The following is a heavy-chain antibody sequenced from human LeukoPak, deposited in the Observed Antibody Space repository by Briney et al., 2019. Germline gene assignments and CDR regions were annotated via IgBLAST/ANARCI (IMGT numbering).Heavy chain of an antibody. D-gene: IGHD3-10*01. CDR3: ASMNYYGSGSYYIGAFDI. CDR2: INLNSGGT. V-gene: IGHV1-2*02. J-gene: IGHJ3*02. CDR1: GHTFTGYY. Sequence: SSVKVSCKASGHTFTGYYMLWVRQAPGHGLEGMGWINLNSGGTNYAQKIQGRVTMTRDTSISTAYMELSRLRSDDTAVYYCASMNYYGSGSYYIGAFDIWGQGTMVTVSS.